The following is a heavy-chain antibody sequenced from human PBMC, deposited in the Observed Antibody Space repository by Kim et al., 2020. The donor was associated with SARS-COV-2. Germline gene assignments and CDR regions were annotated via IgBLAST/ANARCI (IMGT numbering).Heavy chain of an antibody. J-gene: IGHJ4*02. CDR1: GFSFKDSP. CDR2: ISGNGGVTA. Sequence: GGSLRLSCSASGFSFKDSPMHWVRQAPGKGLESISIISGNGGVTAYYADSVKGRFTISRDDSRNTVYLQMTSLRPEDTAVYHCVKQLTHDTFWSGFLDYWGQGTLVTVSS. D-gene: IGHD3-3*01. CDR3: VKQLTHDTFWSGFLDY. V-gene: IGHV3-64D*06.